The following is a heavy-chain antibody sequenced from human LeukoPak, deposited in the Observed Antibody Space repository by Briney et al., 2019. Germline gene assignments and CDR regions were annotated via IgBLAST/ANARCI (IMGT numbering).Heavy chain of an antibody. CDR1: GGSISSYY. V-gene: IGHV4-4*07. J-gene: IGHJ6*03. CDR3: ARAGHYYYYYYMDV. Sequence: PSETLSLTCTVSGGSISSYYWSWVRQPAGKGLEWIGRIYTSGSTNYNPSLKSRVTMSVDTSKNQFSLKLSSVTAADTAVYYCARAGHYYYYYYMDVWGKGTTVTVSS. CDR2: IYTSGST.